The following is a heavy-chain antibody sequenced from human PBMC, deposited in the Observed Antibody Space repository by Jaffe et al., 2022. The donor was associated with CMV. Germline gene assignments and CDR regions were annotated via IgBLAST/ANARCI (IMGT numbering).Heavy chain of an antibody. J-gene: IGHJ4*02. CDR2: INHSGST. CDR1: GGSFSGYY. V-gene: IGHV4-34*01. D-gene: IGHD2-15*01. CDR3: ARGDLYCSGGSCYSQFDY. Sequence: QVQLQQWGAGLLKPSETLSLTCAVYGGSFSGYYWSWIRQPPGKGLEWIGEINHSGSTNYNPSLKSRVTISVDTSKNQFSLKLSSVTAADTAVYYCARGDLYCSGGSCYSQFDYWGQGTLVTVSS.